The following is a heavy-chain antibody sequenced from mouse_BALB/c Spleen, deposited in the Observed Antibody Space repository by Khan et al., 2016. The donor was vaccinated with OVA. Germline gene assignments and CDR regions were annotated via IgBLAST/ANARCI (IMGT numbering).Heavy chain of an antibody. CDR1: GHTFTNFG. D-gene: IGHD2-10*01. Sequence: QLVQSGPELKKPGETVKISCKASGHTFTNFGMNWVKQAPGKGLKWMGWINTYTGEPTYADDFNGRFAFSLEASASTAYLQINNLTNEDTATYFCARPPYFSYAMDNWGQGTSVTVSS. J-gene: IGHJ4*01. CDR2: INTYTGEP. V-gene: IGHV9-3-1*01. CDR3: ARPPYFSYAMDN.